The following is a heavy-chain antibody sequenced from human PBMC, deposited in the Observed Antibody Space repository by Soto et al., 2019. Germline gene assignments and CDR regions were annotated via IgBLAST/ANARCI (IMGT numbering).Heavy chain of an antibody. D-gene: IGHD3-16*01. CDR2: IYWDDYK. CDR1: GFSLTTRGVG. CDR3: AHIPNYYQYDWFDP. J-gene: IGHJ5*02. V-gene: IGHV2-5*02. Sequence: QITLKESGPTLVKPTQTLTLTCTFSGFSLTTRGVGVGWIRQTPGKALECLALIYWDDYKRYNPSLQSRLPIPKDTSKNQVVLTMPHVDPVDTATYYCAHIPNYYQYDWFDPWGQGTLVSVSS.